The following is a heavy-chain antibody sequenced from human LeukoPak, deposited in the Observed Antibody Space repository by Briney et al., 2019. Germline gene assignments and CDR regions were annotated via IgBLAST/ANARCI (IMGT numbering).Heavy chain of an antibody. D-gene: IGHD5-18*01. CDR1: GGSFSGYY. J-gene: IGHJ4*02. CDR2: INHSGST. Sequence: SETLSLTCAVYGGSFSGYYWSWIRQPPGKGLEWIGGINHSGSTNYNPSLKSRVTISVDTSKNQFSLKLSSVTAADTAVYYCARPNARIRGYSYGLREYFDYWGQGTLVTVSS. CDR3: ARPNARIRGYSYGLREYFDY. V-gene: IGHV4-34*01.